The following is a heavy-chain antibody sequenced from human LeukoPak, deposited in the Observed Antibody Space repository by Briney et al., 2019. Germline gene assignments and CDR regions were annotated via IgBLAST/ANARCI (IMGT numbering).Heavy chain of an antibody. J-gene: IGHJ5*02. Sequence: ASVKVSCKASGGTFSSYAISWVRQAPGQGLEWMGGIIPIFGTANYAQKFQGRVTITADKSTSTAHMELSSLRSEDTAVYYCARDGGYCSGGSCYSGVEGFDPWGQGTLVTVSS. CDR2: IIPIFGTA. CDR1: GGTFSSYA. D-gene: IGHD2-15*01. V-gene: IGHV1-69*06. CDR3: ARDGGYCSGGSCYSGVEGFDP.